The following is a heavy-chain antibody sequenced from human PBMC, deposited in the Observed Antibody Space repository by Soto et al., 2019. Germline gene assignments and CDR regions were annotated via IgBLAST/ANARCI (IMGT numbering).Heavy chain of an antibody. CDR1: GYSFTIYW. V-gene: IGHV5-51*01. CDR2: IYPGDSDT. CDR3: ARQVXVDKRGYCSRISCPFDT. J-gene: IGHJ5*02. Sequence: GESLKISCKDSGYSFTIYWIAWVRQMPGKGLEWMGIIYPGDSDTRYSPSFQGQVTISADKSISTAYLQWSSLKASDTAMYYCARQVXVDKRGYCSRISCPFDTWGQGTLVTVSS. D-gene: IGHD2-2*01.